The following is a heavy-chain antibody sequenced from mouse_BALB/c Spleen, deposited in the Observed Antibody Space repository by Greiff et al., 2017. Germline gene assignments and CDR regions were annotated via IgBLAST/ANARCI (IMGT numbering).Heavy chain of an antibody. J-gene: IGHJ1*01. Sequence: VKLMESGPGLVQPSQSLSITCTVSGFSLTSYGVHWVRQSPGKGLEWLGVIWSGGSTDYNAAFISRLSISKDNSKSQVFFKMNSLQANDTAIYYCARGGTTVVALYWYFDVWGAGTTVTVSS. CDR1: GFSLTSYG. CDR2: IWSGGST. V-gene: IGHV2-2*02. CDR3: ARGGTTVVALYWYFDV. D-gene: IGHD1-1*01.